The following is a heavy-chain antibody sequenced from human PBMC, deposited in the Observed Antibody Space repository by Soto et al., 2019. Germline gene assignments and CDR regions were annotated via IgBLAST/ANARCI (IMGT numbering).Heavy chain of an antibody. D-gene: IGHD2-2*01. CDR1: GITFSDYH. V-gene: IGHV3-11*01. CDR2: ISNSGNSI. Sequence: GGSLRLSCAASGITFSDYHMSWIRQAPGKGLEWVSYISNSGNSIYYADSVKGRFTISRDNAKNSLYLQMNSLRVGDTAVYYCARLLYCTSTTCSGGNMDVWGRGTTVTVSS. J-gene: IGHJ6*02. CDR3: ARLLYCTSTTCSGGNMDV.